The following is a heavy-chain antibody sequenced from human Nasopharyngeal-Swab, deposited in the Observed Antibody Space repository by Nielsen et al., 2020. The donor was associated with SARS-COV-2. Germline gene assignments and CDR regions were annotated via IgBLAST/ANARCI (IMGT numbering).Heavy chain of an antibody. CDR2: ISSSGSYI. CDR3: ARVVLRFLEWIPRLYGMDV. D-gene: IGHD3-3*01. V-gene: IGHV3-21*01. Sequence: WIRQPPGKGLEWVSSISSSGSYIYYADSVKGRFTISRDNAKNSLYLQMNSLRAEDTAVYYCARVVLRFLEWIPRLYGMDVWGQGTTVTVSS. J-gene: IGHJ6*02.